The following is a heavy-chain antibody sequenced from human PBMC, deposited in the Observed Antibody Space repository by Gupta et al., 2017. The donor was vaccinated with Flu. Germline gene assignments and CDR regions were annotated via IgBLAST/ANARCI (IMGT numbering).Heavy chain of an antibody. CDR2: IRSKANSYAT. Sequence: KGLEWVGRIRSKANSYATAYAASVKGRFTISRDDSKNTAYLQMNSLKTEDTAVYYCTTVVVPAAIHYYYMDVWGKGTTVTGAS. D-gene: IGHD2-2*01. J-gene: IGHJ6*03. CDR3: TTVVVPAAIHYYYMDV. V-gene: IGHV3-73*01.